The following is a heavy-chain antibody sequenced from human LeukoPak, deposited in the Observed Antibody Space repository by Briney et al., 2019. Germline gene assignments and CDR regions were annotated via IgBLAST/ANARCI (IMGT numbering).Heavy chain of an antibody. CDR3: AKDSRQWVVWLSGLGY. V-gene: IGHV3-23*01. CDR1: GFTFSSYA. CDR2: ISGSGGST. J-gene: IGHJ4*02. Sequence: GGSLRLSCAASGFTFSSYAMSWVRQAPGKGLEWVSAISGSGGSTYYADSVKGRFTISRDNSKNTLYLQMNSLRAEDTAVYYCAKDSRQWVVWLSGLGYWGQGTLVTVSS. D-gene: IGHD6-19*01.